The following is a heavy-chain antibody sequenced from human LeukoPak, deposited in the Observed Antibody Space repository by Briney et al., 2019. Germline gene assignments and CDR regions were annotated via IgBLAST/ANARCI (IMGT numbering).Heavy chain of an antibody. V-gene: IGHV4-59*12. J-gene: IGHJ4*02. Sequence: SSETLSLTCTVSGGSISSYYWSWIRQPPGKGLEWIGYIYYSGSTNYNPSLKSRVTISVDTSTNQFSLKLTSLTAADTAVYYCTRNGAYNLEAWGQGTLVTVSS. CDR2: IYYSGST. D-gene: IGHD2-8*01. CDR3: TRNGAYNLEA. CDR1: GGSISSYY.